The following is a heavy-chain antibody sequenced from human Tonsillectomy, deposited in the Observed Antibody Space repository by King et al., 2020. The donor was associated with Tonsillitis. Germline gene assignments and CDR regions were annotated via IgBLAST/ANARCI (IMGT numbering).Heavy chain of an antibody. CDR2: IYTSEST. CDR1: GGSLSSGSYY. CDR3: ARGFWSSNYTGWFDP. J-gene: IGHJ5*02. Sequence: LQLQESGPGLVKPSQTLSLTCTVSGGSLSSGSYYWSWIRQPAGKGLEWIGRIYTSESTNYNPSLKSRVTMSVDTSKKQISLKLSSVTAADTAVYYCARGFWSSNYTGWFDPWGQGTQVTVSS. D-gene: IGHD3-3*01. V-gene: IGHV4-61*02.